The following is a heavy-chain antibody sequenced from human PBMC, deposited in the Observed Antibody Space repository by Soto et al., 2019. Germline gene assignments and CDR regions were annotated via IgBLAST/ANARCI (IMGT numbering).Heavy chain of an antibody. D-gene: IGHD6-19*01. J-gene: IGHJ4*02. V-gene: IGHV3-64D*06. CDR3: VKDRSLAVAVLYYFDY. CDR2: IISNGGTT. Sequence: GGSLRLSCSASGFTFSDYGMHWVRQAPGKGLEFVSAIISNGGTTYYADSVRGRFTISRDNSKNTLYLQMSSLRADDTAVYYCVKDRSLAVAVLYYFDYSSQGTLVTAPQ. CDR1: GFTFSDYG.